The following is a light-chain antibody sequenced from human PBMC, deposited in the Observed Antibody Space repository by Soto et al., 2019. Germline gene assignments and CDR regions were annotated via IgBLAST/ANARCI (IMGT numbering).Light chain of an antibody. CDR2: EVS. Sequence: QPASVSGSPGQSITISCTGTSSDVGGYNYVSWYQQHPGKAPKLMIYEVSNRPSGVSNRFSGSKSGNTASLTISGLQAEDEADYYCSSYTSSSTVVFGGGTKVTVL. J-gene: IGLJ2*01. CDR3: SSYTSSSTVV. V-gene: IGLV2-14*01. CDR1: SSDVGGYNY.